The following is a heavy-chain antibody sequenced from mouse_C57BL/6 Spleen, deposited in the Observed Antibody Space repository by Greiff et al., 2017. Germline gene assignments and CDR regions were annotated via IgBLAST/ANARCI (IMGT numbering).Heavy chain of an antibody. CDR2: INPGSGGT. CDR1: GYAFTNYL. V-gene: IGHV1-54*01. CDR3: ARGDYSKDFDY. Sequence: QVQLKESGAELVRPGTSVKVSCKASGYAFTNYLIEWVKQRPGQGLEWIGVINPGSGGTNYNEKFKGKATLTADKSSSTAYMQLSSLTSEDSAVYFCARGDYSKDFDYWGQGTTLTVSS. D-gene: IGHD2-5*01. J-gene: IGHJ2*01.